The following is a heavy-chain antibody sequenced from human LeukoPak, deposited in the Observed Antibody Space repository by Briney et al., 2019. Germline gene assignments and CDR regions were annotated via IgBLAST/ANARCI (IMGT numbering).Heavy chain of an antibody. J-gene: IGHJ4*02. Sequence: PGGSLRLSCAASGFTFNNYAMSWVRQAPGKGLEWVSAISGSGGSTYYADSVKGRFTISRDNSKNTLYLQMNSLRAEDTAVYYCAKDYGAPPGDTAWGAFDYWGQGTLVTVSS. CDR2: ISGSGGST. CDR3: AKDYGAPPGDTAWGAFDY. D-gene: IGHD5-18*01. V-gene: IGHV3-23*01. CDR1: GFTFNNYA.